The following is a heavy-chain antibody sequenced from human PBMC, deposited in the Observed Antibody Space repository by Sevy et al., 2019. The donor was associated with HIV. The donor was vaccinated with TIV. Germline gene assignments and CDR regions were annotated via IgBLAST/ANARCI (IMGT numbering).Heavy chain of an antibody. CDR3: ARDLSGVTTGPSDY. J-gene: IGHJ4*02. D-gene: IGHD4-17*01. Sequence: GGSLRLSCGASGFTFSSYSMNWVRQAPGKGLEWVSSISSSSSYIYYADSVKGRFTISRENAKNSLYLQMNSLRAEDTAVYYCARDLSGVTTGPSDYWGQGTLVTVSS. CDR2: ISSSSSYI. V-gene: IGHV3-21*04. CDR1: GFTFSSYS.